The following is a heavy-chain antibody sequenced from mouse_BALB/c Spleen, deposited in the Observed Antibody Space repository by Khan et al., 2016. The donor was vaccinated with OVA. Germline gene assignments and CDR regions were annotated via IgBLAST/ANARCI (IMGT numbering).Heavy chain of an antibody. CDR3: TRRGVFGIIAY. CDR2: IDPSSGYT. D-gene: IGHD1-1*02. Sequence: QVQLQQSGTELAKPGASVKMSCRASGYTFTTYWIHWVKQRPGQGLEWIGYIDPSSGYTEYNQKFKDRATLTTDKSSNTAYIQLSSLTSEDSTVYFCTRRGVFGIIAYWGQGTLVTVSA. V-gene: IGHV1-7*01. J-gene: IGHJ3*01. CDR1: GYTFTTYW.